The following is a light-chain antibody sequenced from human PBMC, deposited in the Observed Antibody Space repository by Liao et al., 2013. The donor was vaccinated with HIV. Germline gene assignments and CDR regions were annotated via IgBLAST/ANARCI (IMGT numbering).Light chain of an antibody. V-gene: IGLV3-1*01. Sequence: SYDLTQSSSVSVSPGQTASITCSGDKLGDKYACWYQQKPGQSPVLVIYQDSKRPSGIPERFSGSSSGTTVTLTISGVQAEDEADYYCQTWDSNSWVFGGGTKLTVL. CDR3: QTWDSNSWV. CDR2: QDS. J-gene: IGLJ3*02. CDR1: KLGDKY.